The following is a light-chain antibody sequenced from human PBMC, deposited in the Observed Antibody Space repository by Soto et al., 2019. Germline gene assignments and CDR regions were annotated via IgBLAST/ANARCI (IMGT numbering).Light chain of an antibody. CDR1: SSNIGAGYD. V-gene: IGLV1-40*01. CDR2: GNT. J-gene: IGLJ1*01. Sequence: QSVLTQPPSVSGAPGQRVTISCTGRSSNIGAGYDVQWYQQLPGTAPKVLIYGNTNRPSGVPDRFSGSKSGTSASLAITGLQAEDEADYYCCSYVGRNTYVFGTGTKLTVL. CDR3: CSYVGRNTYV.